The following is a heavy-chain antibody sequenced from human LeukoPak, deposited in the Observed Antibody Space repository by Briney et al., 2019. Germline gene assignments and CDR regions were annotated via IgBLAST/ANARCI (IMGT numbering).Heavy chain of an antibody. J-gene: IGHJ4*02. D-gene: IGHD6-19*01. CDR3: ARGRYSSGHTWVY. V-gene: IGHV1-69*05. CDR2: IIPIFGTA. CDR1: GGTFSSYA. Sequence: ASVKVSCKASGGTFSSYAISWVRQAPGQGLEWMGGIIPIFGTANYAQKFQGRVTITTDESTSTAYMELSSLRSEDTDVYYCARGRYSSGHTWVYWGQGTLVTVSS.